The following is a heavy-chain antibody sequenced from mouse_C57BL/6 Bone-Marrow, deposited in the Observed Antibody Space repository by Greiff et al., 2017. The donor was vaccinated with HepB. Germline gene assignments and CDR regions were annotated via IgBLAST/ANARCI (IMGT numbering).Heavy chain of an antibody. Sequence: QVQLKESGAELVKPGASVKMSCKASGYTFTSYWITWAKQRPGQGLEWIGDIYPGSGSSNYNEKFKSKATLPVDTTSRTAYMQLSSLTSEDSAVYYCAREEGVISTVDWYFDVWGTGTTVTVSS. CDR2: IYPGSGSS. V-gene: IGHV1-55*01. CDR3: AREEGVISTVDWYFDV. D-gene: IGHD1-1*01. J-gene: IGHJ1*03. CDR1: GYTFTSYW.